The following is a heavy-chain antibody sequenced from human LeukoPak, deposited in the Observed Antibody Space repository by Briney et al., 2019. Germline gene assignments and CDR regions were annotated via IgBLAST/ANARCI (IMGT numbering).Heavy chain of an antibody. J-gene: IGHJ4*02. CDR3: AKVHPATYYDFWSGYPGL. D-gene: IGHD3-3*01. Sequence: GGSLRLSCAASGFTFSSYGMHWVRQAPGKGLEWVAFIRYDGSNKYYADSVKGRFTISRDNSKNTLYLQMNSLRAEDTAVYYCAKVHPATYYDFWSGYPGLWGQGTLVTVSS. CDR1: GFTFSSYG. V-gene: IGHV3-30*02. CDR2: IRYDGSNK.